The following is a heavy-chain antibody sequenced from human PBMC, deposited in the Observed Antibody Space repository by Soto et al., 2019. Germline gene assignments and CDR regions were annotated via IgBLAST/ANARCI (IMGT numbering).Heavy chain of an antibody. CDR1: GGTFSSYA. V-gene: IGHV1-69*13. Sequence: SVKVSCKASGGTFSSYAISWVRQAPGQGLEWMGGIIPIFGTANYAQKFQGRVTITADESTSTAYMELSSLRSEDTAVYYCASNDYMEYYYGMDVWGQGTTVTVSS. CDR3: ASNDYMEYYYGMDV. J-gene: IGHJ6*02. D-gene: IGHD4-4*01. CDR2: IIPIFGTA.